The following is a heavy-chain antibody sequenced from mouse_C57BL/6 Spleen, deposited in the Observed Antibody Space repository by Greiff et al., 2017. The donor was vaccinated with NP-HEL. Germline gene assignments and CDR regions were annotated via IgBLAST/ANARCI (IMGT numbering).Heavy chain of an antibody. Sequence: QVQLQQSGAELVRPGASVTLSCKASGYTFTDYEMHWVKQTPVHGLEWIGAIDPETGGTAYNQKFKGKAILTADKSSSTAYMELRSLTSEDSAVYYCTRRRWDSSYAMDYWGQGTSVTVSS. V-gene: IGHV1-15*01. D-gene: IGHD4-1*01. CDR1: GYTFTDYE. CDR2: IDPETGGT. J-gene: IGHJ4*01. CDR3: TRRRWDSSYAMDY.